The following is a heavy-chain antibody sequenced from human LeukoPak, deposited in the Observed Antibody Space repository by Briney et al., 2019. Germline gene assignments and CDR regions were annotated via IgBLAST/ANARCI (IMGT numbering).Heavy chain of an antibody. D-gene: IGHD1-14*01. Sequence: GGSLRLSCAASGFTVSSNYMSWVRQAPGKGLEWVSVIYSGGSTYYADSVKGRFAISRDNSRNTVDLQMNSLRADDTAVYYCAKESAYTSPRNYYFDCWGQGALVTVPS. J-gene: IGHJ4*02. V-gene: IGHV3-53*01. CDR2: IYSGGST. CDR3: AKESAYTSPRNYYFDC. CDR1: GFTVSSNY.